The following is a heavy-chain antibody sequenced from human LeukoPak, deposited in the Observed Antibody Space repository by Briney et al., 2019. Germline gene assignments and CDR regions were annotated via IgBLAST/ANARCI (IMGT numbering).Heavy chain of an antibody. D-gene: IGHD1-26*01. V-gene: IGHV3-48*03. Sequence: GGSLRLSCAASGFTFSYFEMNWVRQAPGKGLEWLSYISLSGSTIYYADSVKGRFTISRDNSKNTLSLQMDSLRAEDTAVYYCVKLRGIYLDFDSWGQGTLVTVSS. CDR1: GFTFSYFE. J-gene: IGHJ4*02. CDR3: VKLRGIYLDFDS. CDR2: ISLSGSTI.